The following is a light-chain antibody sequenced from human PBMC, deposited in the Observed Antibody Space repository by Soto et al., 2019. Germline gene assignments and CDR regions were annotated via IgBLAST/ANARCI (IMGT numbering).Light chain of an antibody. CDR2: GAS. V-gene: IGKV3-15*01. CDR3: QQYNEWPSRT. Sequence: IVLTQSPGALPVSPGERATLSCRASQSVSTNLAWYQQKPGRPPRLLIYGASTRATVIPARFSGSGSGTEFTLTISSMQSEDVAIYYCQQYNEWPSRTFGQGTKVEIK. CDR1: QSVSTN. J-gene: IGKJ2*02.